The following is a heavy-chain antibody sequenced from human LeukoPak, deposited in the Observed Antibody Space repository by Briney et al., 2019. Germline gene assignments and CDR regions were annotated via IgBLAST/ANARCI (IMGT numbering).Heavy chain of an antibody. CDR2: INSDGSST. J-gene: IGHJ4*02. Sequence: PGGSLRLSCSASGFTFSSYWMHWVRQAPGKGLVWVSRINSDGSSTSYADSVKGRFTISRDNAKNTLYLQMNSLRAEDTAVYYCARAPSSGWYYFDYWGQGTLVTVSS. CDR3: ARAPSSGWYYFDY. CDR1: GFTFSSYW. D-gene: IGHD6-19*01. V-gene: IGHV3-74*01.